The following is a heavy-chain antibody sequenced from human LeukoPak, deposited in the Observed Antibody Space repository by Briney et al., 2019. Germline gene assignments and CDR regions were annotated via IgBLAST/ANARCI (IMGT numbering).Heavy chain of an antibody. D-gene: IGHD2-2*01. CDR2: INHSGST. CDR1: GGSFSGYY. J-gene: IGHJ3*02. V-gene: IGHV4-34*01. Sequence: SETLSLTCAVYGGSFSGYYWSWIRQPPGKGLEWIGEINHSGSTNYNPSLKSRVTISVDTSKNQFSLKLSSVTAADTTVYYCARGRSDYADAFDIWGQGTMVTVPS. CDR3: ARGRSDYADAFDI.